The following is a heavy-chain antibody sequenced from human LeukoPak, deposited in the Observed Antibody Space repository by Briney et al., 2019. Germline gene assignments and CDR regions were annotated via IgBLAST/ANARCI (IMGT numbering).Heavy chain of an antibody. V-gene: IGHV4-31*03. D-gene: IGHD1-26*01. CDR3: AGGRSKGELPTYNWFDP. CDR1: GGSISSGGYY. Sequence: SQTLSLTCTVSGGSISSGGYYWSWIRQHPGKGLEWIGYIYYSGSTYYNPSLKSRVTISVDTSKNQFSLKLSSVTAADTAVYYCAGGRSKGELPTYNWFDPWGQGTLVTVSS. J-gene: IGHJ5*02. CDR2: IYYSGST.